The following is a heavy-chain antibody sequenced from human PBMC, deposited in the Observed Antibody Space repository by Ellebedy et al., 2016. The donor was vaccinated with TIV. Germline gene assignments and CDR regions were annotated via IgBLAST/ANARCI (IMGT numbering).Heavy chain of an antibody. J-gene: IGHJ5*02. D-gene: IGHD4-17*01. V-gene: IGHV3-7*01. CDR3: ARRGSYGDYAVQVNSWFDV. Sequence: GESLKISCVVSGFNFRSYWMGWVRQAPGKGLAWVANIYQDGSQKYCVDSAEGRFTISRDNAKNSLYLEMRSLRVEDTAMYYCARRGSYGDYAVQVNSWFDVWGQGIPVTVSP. CDR2: IYQDGSQK. CDR1: GFNFRSYW.